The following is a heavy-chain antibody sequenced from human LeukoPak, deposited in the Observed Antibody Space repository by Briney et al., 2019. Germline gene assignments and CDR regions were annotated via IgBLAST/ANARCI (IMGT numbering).Heavy chain of an antibody. Sequence: GRSLRLSCAASGFTFSSYEMNWVRQAPGKGLEWASYISSSGSTIYYADSVKGRFTISRDNAKNSLYLQMNSLRAEDTAVYYCARDDGDYAFDYWGQGTLVTVSS. J-gene: IGHJ4*02. D-gene: IGHD4-17*01. V-gene: IGHV3-48*03. CDR3: ARDDGDYAFDY. CDR2: ISSSGSTI. CDR1: GFTFSSYE.